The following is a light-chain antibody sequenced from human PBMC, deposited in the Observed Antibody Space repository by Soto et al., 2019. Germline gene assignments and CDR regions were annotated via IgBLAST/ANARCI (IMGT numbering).Light chain of an antibody. J-gene: IGLJ2*01. Sequence: QSALTQPASVSGSPGQSITISCTGTSSDVGGYNYVSWYQQHPGKAPKLMIYEVSYRPSGVSNRFSGSKSGNTASLTISGLQAEDEADYHCSSYTSSRTLVFDGGTKVTVL. CDR3: SSYTSSRTLV. CDR1: SSDVGGYNY. V-gene: IGLV2-14*01. CDR2: EVS.